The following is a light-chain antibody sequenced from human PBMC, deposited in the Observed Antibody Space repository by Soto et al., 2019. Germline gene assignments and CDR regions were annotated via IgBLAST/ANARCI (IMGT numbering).Light chain of an antibody. J-gene: IGKJ1*01. CDR1: QNLLHSDGRTF. V-gene: IGKV2D-29*02. CDR2: EVS. CDR3: LQSTQLPWT. Sequence: EIVLTQTPLSLSVTPGQPASISCKSSQNLLHSDGRTFLYWYLQKPGQSPQLLLYEVSNRFSGVPDRFSGSGSGTDFTLKVSRVEAEDVGVYYCLQSTQLPWTFGQGTKVEI.